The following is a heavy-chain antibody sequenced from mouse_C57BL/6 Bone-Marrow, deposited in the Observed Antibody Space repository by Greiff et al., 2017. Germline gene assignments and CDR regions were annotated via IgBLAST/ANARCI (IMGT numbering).Heavy chain of an antibody. Sequence: VQLKESGAELVKPGASVKLSCTASGFNIKDYYIHWVKQRTEQGLEWIGRIDPEDGETKYAPKFQDKATITADTSSSTDYLQLSSLTSEDTAVYYCTSSLFYYGTNYWGQGTTLTVSS. D-gene: IGHD1-1*01. CDR3: TSSLFYYGTNY. CDR1: GFNIKDYY. J-gene: IGHJ2*01. CDR2: IDPEDGET. V-gene: IGHV14-2*01.